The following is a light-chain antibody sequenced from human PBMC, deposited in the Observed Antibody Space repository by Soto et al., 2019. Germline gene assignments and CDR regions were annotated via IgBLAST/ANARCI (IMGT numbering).Light chain of an antibody. CDR2: GAS. J-gene: IGKJ4*02. CDR3: QQYSTSLT. V-gene: IGKV3-15*01. CDR1: QSVGST. Sequence: EILMTQSPATLSVSPGERVILSCRASQSVGSTLAWYQQKPGQAPRLLIRGASTRATGVPARFSGSGSGTEFTLISSSLQSEDFAVYYCQQYSTSLTFGGGTTLEIK.